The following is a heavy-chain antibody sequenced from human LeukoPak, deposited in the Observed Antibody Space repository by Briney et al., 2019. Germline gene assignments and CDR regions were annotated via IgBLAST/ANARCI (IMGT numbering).Heavy chain of an antibody. Sequence: PGGSLRLSCAASGFTFSTYGMHWVRQAPGKGLEWVAFIRYDGSDKYYADSVKGRFTISRDSSKNTLYLQMNSLRAEDTAVYYCAREQLNWFDPWGQGTLVTVSS. CDR1: GFTFSTYG. D-gene: IGHD1-1*01. CDR2: IRYDGSDK. J-gene: IGHJ5*02. CDR3: AREQLNWFDP. V-gene: IGHV3-30*02.